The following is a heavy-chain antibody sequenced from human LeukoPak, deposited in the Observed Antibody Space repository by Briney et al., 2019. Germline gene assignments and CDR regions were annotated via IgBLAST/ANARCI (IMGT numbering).Heavy chain of an antibody. CDR1: GYTFSSYD. J-gene: IGHJ5*02. D-gene: IGHD1-26*01. CDR3: ARGKVGARQFDP. Sequence: GASVKVSCRASGYTFSSYDINWVRQATGQGLEWMGWMNPNSGNTGYAQKFQGRVTMTRNTSISTAYMELSSLRSEDTAVYYCARGKVGARQFDPWGQGTLVTVSS. CDR2: MNPNSGNT. V-gene: IGHV1-8*01.